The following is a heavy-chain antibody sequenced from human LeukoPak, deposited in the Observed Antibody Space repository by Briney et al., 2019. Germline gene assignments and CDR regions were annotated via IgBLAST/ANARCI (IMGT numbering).Heavy chain of an antibody. Sequence: PSETLSLTCTVSGYSISSDYYWGWIRQPPGKGLEWIGSIYHSGSTYYNPSLKSRVTISVDTSKNQFSLKLSSVTAADTAVYYCARAIEVGAMTPFDYWGQGTLVTVSS. CDR2: IYHSGST. V-gene: IGHV4-38-2*02. D-gene: IGHD1-26*01. J-gene: IGHJ4*02. CDR3: ARAIEVGAMTPFDY. CDR1: GYSISSDYY.